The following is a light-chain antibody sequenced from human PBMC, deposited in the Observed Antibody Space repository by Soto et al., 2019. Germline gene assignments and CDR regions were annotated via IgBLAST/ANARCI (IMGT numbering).Light chain of an antibody. V-gene: IGKV1-6*01. J-gene: IGKJ3*01. CDR1: QDISND. CDR3: QQDTSYPFT. Sequence: AIPVTQSPSSLSASVGDRVTITCRASQDISNDLGWYQQKPGKAPKLLIYAASSLQGGVQSRFSGSGSGTDFTLTISSLQPEDFATYYCQQDTSYPFTFGPGTKVDIK. CDR2: AAS.